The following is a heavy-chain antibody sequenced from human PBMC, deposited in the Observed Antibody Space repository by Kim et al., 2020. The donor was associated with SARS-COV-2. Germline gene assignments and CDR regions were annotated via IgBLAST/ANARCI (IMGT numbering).Heavy chain of an antibody. D-gene: IGHD6-13*01. V-gene: IGHV4-31*03. CDR2: IYYSGST. Sequence: SETLSLTCTVSGGSISSGGYYWSWIRQHPGKGLEWIGYIYYSGSTYYNPSLKSRVTISVDTSKNQFSLKLSSVTAADTAVYYCARELPQLYWYFDLWGRGTLVTVSS. CDR3: ARELPQLYWYFDL. J-gene: IGHJ2*01. CDR1: GGSISSGGYY.